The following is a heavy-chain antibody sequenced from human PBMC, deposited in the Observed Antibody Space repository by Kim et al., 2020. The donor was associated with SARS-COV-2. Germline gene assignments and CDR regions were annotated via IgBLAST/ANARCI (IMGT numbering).Heavy chain of an antibody. CDR2: ISSSGSYI. V-gene: IGHV3-21*01. CDR3: ARDLFRLRLRELSLSRLSYGMDV. J-gene: IGHJ6*02. CDR1: GFTFSSYS. D-gene: IGHD3-16*02. Sequence: GGSLRLSCAASGFTFSSYSMNWVRQAPGKGLEWVSSISSSGSYIYYADSVKGRFTISRDNAKNSLYLQMNSLRAEDTAVYYCARDLFRLRLRELSLSRLSYGMDVWGQGTTVTVSS.